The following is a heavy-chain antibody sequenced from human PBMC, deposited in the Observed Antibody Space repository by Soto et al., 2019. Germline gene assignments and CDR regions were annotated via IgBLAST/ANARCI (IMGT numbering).Heavy chain of an antibody. CDR1: GFTFDDYA. V-gene: IGHV3-9*01. CDR2: ISWNSGSI. D-gene: IGHD6-13*01. Sequence: QPGGSLRLSCAASGFTFDDYAMHWVRQAPGKGLEWVSGISWNSGSIGYADSVKGRLTISRDNAKNSLYLQMNSLRAEDTALYYCAKVSGYSSSWYTGGPHWFDPWGQGTLVTVSS. CDR3: AKVSGYSSSWYTGGPHWFDP. J-gene: IGHJ5*02.